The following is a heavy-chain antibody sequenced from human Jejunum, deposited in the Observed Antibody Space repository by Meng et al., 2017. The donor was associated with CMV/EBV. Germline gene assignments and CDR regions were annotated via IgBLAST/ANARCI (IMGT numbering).Heavy chain of an antibody. CDR2: VPLSGRT. V-gene: IGHV4-34*01. CDR1: GGSLYGYY. J-gene: IGHJ6*02. D-gene: IGHD1-26*01. Sequence: GGSLYGYYWSWIRQPPGKGLEWIGEVPLSGRTNYSPSLKSRVTISVDTSKSQFSLKLNSLTTTDTAVYYCARYTWEVHPYYGFDVWGQGTTVTVSS. CDR3: ARYTWEVHPYYGFDV.